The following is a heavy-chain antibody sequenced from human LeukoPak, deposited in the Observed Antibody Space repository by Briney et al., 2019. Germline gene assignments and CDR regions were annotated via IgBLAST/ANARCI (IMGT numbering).Heavy chain of an antibody. V-gene: IGHV3-23*01. D-gene: IGHD3-3*01. CDR1: GFTSSIYA. CDR3: AKDLGPLARSD. Sequence: GGSPSLSCAVSGFTSSIYAMSGVPRAPGGGVECVSAISGSVGSTYYTDPAKGRFPISRDNSKNTLYLKSNRLRAEGTAVYSCAKDLGPLARSDWGQGTLVTVSS. CDR2: ISGSVGST. J-gene: IGHJ4*02.